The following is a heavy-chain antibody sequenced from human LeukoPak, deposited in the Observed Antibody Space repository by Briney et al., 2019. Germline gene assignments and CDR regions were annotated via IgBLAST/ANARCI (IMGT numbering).Heavy chain of an antibody. CDR3: ARDPNGSSPFDY. CDR1: GGSISSSSYY. Sequence: SETLSLTCTVSGGSISSSSYYWGWIRQPPGKGLEWIGSIYYSGSTYYNPSLKSRVTISVDTSKNQFSLKLSSVTPEDTAVYYCARDPNGSSPFDYWGQGTLVTVSS. D-gene: IGHD1-26*01. J-gene: IGHJ4*02. V-gene: IGHV4-39*02. CDR2: IYYSGST.